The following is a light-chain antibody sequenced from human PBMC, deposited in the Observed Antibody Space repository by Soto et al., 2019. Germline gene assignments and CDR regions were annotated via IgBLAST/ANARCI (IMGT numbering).Light chain of an antibody. CDR3: QQYNIWPST. J-gene: IGKJ2*01. V-gene: IGKV3-15*01. CDR2: GAT. Sequence: EIVMTQSPGTLSVSPGEGATLSCRASESISVNLAWYQQKPGQAPKLLIFGATSRATGVPARFSGRGSVTDFSLTIRSPQSEDFAVDSCQQYNIWPSTFGQGTKLEIK. CDR1: ESISVN.